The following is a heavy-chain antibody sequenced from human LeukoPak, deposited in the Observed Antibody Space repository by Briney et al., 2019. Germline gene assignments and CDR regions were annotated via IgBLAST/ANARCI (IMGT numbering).Heavy chain of an antibody. V-gene: IGHV1-2*02. J-gene: IGHJ3*01. CDR3: ALWEIVHYAFDF. Sequence: ASVKVSCKASGYTFTGHYIHWVRQAPGQGLEWMGWINPKNAGTNYAQKFQGTVTMTRDTSTGTAYMELSRLRSADTAVYYCALWEIVHYAFDFWGQGTMVTVSS. CDR1: GYTFTGHY. CDR2: INPKNAGT. D-gene: IGHD5-12*01.